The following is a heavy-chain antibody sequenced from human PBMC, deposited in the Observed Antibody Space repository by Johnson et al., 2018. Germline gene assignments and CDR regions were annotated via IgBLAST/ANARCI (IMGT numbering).Heavy chain of an antibody. CDR3: ARGSGWCDY. D-gene: IGHD6-19*01. J-gene: IGHJ4*02. Sequence: QVQLQESGGGVVQPGTSLRLSCTASGVTFTSYTWHWVRQAPGKGLEWVGVIWYDGSKIFYADSVKGRSTISRDSSNVYLQMNRLRAEDTAGYYCARGSGWCDYWGQGTLVTVAS. V-gene: IGHV3-33*01. CDR2: IWYDGSKI. CDR1: GVTFTSYT.